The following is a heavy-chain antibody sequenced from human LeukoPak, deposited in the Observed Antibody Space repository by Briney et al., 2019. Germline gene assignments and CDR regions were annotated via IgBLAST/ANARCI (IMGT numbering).Heavy chain of an antibody. CDR1: GFTFSSYS. CDR2: ISSSSSYI. CDR3: ARDLYLGYCSSTSCKAFDI. Sequence: GGSLRLSCAASGFTFSSYSMNWVRQAPGKGLEWVSSISSSSSYIYYADSVKGRFTISRDNAKNSLYLQMNSLRAEDTAVYYCARDLYLGYCSSTSCKAFDIWGQRTMVTVSS. D-gene: IGHD2-2*01. V-gene: IGHV3-21*01. J-gene: IGHJ3*02.